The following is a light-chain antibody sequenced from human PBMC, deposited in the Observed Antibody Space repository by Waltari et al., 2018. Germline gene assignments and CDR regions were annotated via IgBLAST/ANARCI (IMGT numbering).Light chain of an antibody. Sequence: SYELTQPPSVSVSPGQTARITCSGDALPTQYAYWYQQKPGQAPVLGIYNESERPSGFPGRFSGSSSGTTVTLTISGVQAEDEADYYCQSADSSGTYVVFGGGTKLTVL. CDR2: NES. J-gene: IGLJ2*01. V-gene: IGLV3-25*03. CDR1: ALPTQY. CDR3: QSADSSGTYVV.